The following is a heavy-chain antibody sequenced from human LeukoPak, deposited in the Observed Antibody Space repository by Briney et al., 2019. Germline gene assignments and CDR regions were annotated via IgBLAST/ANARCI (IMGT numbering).Heavy chain of an antibody. Sequence: GGSLRLSCAASGFAFRIYAMSWVRQAPGRGLEWVSSISGNGAGTFYTDSVKGRVTISRDNSKNTLFLHMNSLRGEDTAIYYCAKDRPNFYESSGHYYRQDGDYWGQGTLVTVSS. D-gene: IGHD3-22*01. CDR1: GFAFRIYA. V-gene: IGHV3-23*01. CDR3: AKDRPNFYESSGHYYRQDGDY. CDR2: ISGNGAGT. J-gene: IGHJ4*02.